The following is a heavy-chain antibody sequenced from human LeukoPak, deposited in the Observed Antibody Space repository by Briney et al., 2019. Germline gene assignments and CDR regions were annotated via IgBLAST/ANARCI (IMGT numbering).Heavy chain of an antibody. J-gene: IGHJ4*02. V-gene: IGHV3-53*01. Sequence: GGSLTLSCAASGFAVSSKYMSWVREAPGKGLEWVSVIYSGGYTDYANSVKGRFSISRDNSQNTVYLQMNSLRVEDTAIYYCARDWPGIDYWGQGTLVIVSS. CDR1: GFAVSSKY. CDR2: IYSGGYT. CDR3: ARDWPGIDY.